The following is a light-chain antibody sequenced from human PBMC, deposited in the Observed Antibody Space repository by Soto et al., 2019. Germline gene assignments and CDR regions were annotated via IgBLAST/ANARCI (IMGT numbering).Light chain of an antibody. CDR2: DDT. CDR1: HLGGKS. CDR3: QVWHSGSDHFV. V-gene: IGLV3-21*02. J-gene: IGLJ1*01. Sequence: SYELTQPPSVSVAPGQTARVSCGGGHLGGKSVHWYQQRPGQAPVLVVYDDTDRPSGIPERFSGSNSGNTATLTISGVEAGDEADYYCQVWHSGSDHFVFGTGTKLTVL.